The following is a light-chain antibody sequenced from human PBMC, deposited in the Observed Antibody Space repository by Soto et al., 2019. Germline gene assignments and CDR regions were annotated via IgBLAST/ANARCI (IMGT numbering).Light chain of an antibody. CDR3: QHYNNWPPYT. CDR1: QSVSSN. J-gene: IGKJ2*01. V-gene: IGKV3-15*01. CDR2: GAS. Sequence: EIVMTQSPATLSVSPGERATLSCRASQSVSSNLAWYQQKPGQAPRLLIYGASTRATGIPVRFSGSGSGTAFTLTISSLQSEDFAVYYCQHYNNWPPYTFGQGTKLEIK.